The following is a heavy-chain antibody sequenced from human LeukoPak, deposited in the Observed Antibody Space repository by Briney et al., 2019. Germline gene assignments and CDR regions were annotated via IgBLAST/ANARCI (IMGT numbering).Heavy chain of an antibody. CDR1: GFTFSSYA. V-gene: IGHV3-48*04. CDR2: ISSSGSTI. CDR3: ARVNGIAVAYFDY. D-gene: IGHD6-19*01. Sequence: GGSLRLSCAASGFTFSSYAMSWVRQAPGKGLEWVSYISSSGSTIYYADSVKGRFTIPRDNAKNSLYLQMNSLRAEDTAVYYCARVNGIAVAYFDYWGQGTLVTVSS. J-gene: IGHJ4*02.